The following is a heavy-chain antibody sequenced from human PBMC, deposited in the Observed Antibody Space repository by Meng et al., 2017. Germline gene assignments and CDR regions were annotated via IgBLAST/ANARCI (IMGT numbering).Heavy chain of an antibody. Sequence: SETLSRTCTVSGGSISSGSYYWSWIRQPAGKGLEWIGRIYTSGSTNYNPSLKSRFTISVDTSKNQFSLKLSHVTAADTAVYYCEGARMEVATITPYYFDYWGQGTLVTVSS. V-gene: IGHV4-61*02. D-gene: IGHD5-24*01. J-gene: IGHJ4*02. CDR3: EGARMEVATITPYYFDY. CDR1: GGSISSGSYY. CDR2: IYTSGST.